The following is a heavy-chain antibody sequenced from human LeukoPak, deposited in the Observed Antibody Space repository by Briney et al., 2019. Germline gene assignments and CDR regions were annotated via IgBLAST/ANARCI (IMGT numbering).Heavy chain of an antibody. J-gene: IGHJ4*02. V-gene: IGHV3-74*01. CDR2: INPDGSTT. CDR1: EFAFSSYW. Sequence: GGSLRLSCAASEFAFSSYWMHWVRQAPGKGLVWVSLINPDGSTTSYADSVKGRFTISRDNAKNTLYLQMNSLRAEDTAVYYCVRGDWGSGYWGQGTLVTVSS. D-gene: IGHD7-27*01. CDR3: VRGDWGSGY.